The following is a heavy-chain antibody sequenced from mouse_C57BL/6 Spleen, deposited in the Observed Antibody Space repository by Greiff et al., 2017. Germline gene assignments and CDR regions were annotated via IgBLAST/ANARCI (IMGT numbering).Heavy chain of an antibody. Sequence: EVQLQQSGAELVRPGASVKLSCTASGFNIKDDYMHWVKQRPEQGLEWIGWLDPENGDTEYASKFQGKATITADTSSNTAYLQLSSLTSEDTAVYYCTTSTGTHDYWGQGTTLTVSS. CDR2: LDPENGDT. CDR3: TTSTGTHDY. V-gene: IGHV14-4*01. J-gene: IGHJ2*01. D-gene: IGHD4-1*02. CDR1: GFNIKDDY.